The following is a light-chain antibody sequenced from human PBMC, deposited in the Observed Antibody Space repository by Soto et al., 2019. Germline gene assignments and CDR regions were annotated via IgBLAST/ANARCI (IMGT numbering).Light chain of an antibody. Sequence: EVVLTQSPANLSLSPGETATLSCRASQSVSSYLAWYQQKPGQAPRLLIYDASNRATGIPARFSGSGSGTDFTLTISSLEPEDFSVYYCQQRYNWPITFGQG. CDR2: DAS. J-gene: IGKJ5*01. CDR1: QSVSSY. V-gene: IGKV3-11*01. CDR3: QQRYNWPIT.